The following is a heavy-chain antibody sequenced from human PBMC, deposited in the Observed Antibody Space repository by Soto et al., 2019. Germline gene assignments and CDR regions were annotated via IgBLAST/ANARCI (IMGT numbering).Heavy chain of an antibody. CDR2: IDPSDSYT. J-gene: IGHJ4*02. D-gene: IGHD3-3*02. V-gene: IGHV5-10-1*01. CDR1: GYSFTSYW. Sequence: GESLKISCKGSGYSFTSYWISWVRQMPGKGLEWIVRIDPSDSYTNYSPSFKGHVTISADKSISTAYLQWSSLKASDTAMYYCARHFRAGSGYYFDYGGQGTLVPVSS. CDR3: ARHFRAGSGYYFDY.